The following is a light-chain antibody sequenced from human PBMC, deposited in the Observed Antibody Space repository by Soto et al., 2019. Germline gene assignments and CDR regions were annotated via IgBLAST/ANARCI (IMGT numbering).Light chain of an antibody. V-gene: IGKV4-1*01. CDR3: QQYYSTPRT. Sequence: DIVMTQFPDSLAVSLGERATINCKSSQSVLYSSNNKNYLAWYQQKPGQPPKLLIYWASTRESGVPDRFSGSGSGTDFTLTISSLQAEDVALYFCQQYYSTPRTFGQGTKVEIK. CDR2: WAS. CDR1: QSVLYSSNNKNY. J-gene: IGKJ1*01.